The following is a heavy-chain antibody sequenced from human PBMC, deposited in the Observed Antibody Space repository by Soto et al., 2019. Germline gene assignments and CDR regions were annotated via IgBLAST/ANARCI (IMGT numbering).Heavy chain of an antibody. CDR1: GYSFTSYG. J-gene: IGHJ6*03. D-gene: IGHD4-4*01. V-gene: IGHV1-18*01. CDR3: VRVRTVTTGTYYYYMDV. Sequence: ASVKVSCKASGYSFTSYGMSWVRHAPEQGLEWMGWISGYNGNTNYAQKFQGGVTMTTDTSTSTVYMEMRSLRSDDTAVYYCVRVRTVTTGTYYYYMDVWGKGTTVTVSS. CDR2: ISGYNGNT.